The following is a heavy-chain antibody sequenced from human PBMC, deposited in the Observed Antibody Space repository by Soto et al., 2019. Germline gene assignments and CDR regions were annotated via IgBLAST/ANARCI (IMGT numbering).Heavy chain of an antibody. CDR3: ARDGDTTGYFSWFDP. CDR1: GFTFRNHG. J-gene: IGHJ5*02. Sequence: QVQLVESGGGVVQPGTSLRLSCAASGFTFRNHGMHWVRQAPGKGLEWVAIVWHDGSKESYAESVRGRFTISRDNSKNTVFLQMNSLRAEDTAVYYCARDGDTTGYFSWFDPCGQGTLVTVSS. D-gene: IGHD3-9*01. V-gene: IGHV3-33*01. CDR2: VWHDGSKE.